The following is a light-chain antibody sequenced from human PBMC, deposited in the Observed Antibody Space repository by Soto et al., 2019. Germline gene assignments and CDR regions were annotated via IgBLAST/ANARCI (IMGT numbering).Light chain of an antibody. CDR2: DAS. J-gene: IGKJ2*02. CDR1: QGISSA. V-gene: IGKV1-13*02. Sequence: AIQLTQSPSSLSASVGDRVTITCRASQGISSALAWYQQKPGKAPKLLIYDASSLESGVPSRFSGSGSGTDFPRTISSLQPEDFATYYCQQFNSYPSTKCTFGQGTKVELK. CDR3: QQFNSYPSTKCT.